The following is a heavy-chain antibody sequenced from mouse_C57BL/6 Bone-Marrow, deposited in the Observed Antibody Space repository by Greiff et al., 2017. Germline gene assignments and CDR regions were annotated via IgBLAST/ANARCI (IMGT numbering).Heavy chain of an antibody. CDR3: AGEYGTLMDY. CDR2: IHPNSGST. CDR1: GYTFTSYW. Sequence: VQLQQPGAELVKPGASVKLSCKASGYTFTSYWMHWVKQRPGQGLEWIGMIHPNSGSTNYNEKFKSKATLTVDKSSSTAYMQHSSRTSDDSAVYYCAGEYGTLMDYWGQGTSVTVSS. D-gene: IGHD1-1*01. J-gene: IGHJ4*01. V-gene: IGHV1-64*01.